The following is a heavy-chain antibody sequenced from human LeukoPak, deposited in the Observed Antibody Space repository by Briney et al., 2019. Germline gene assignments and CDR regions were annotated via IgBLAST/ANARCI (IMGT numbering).Heavy chain of an antibody. CDR3: ARGRRSSSPGIIDY. Sequence: PGGSLRLSCAASGFTFSSYWMSWVRQAPGKGLEWVANIKQDGSEKYYVDSVKGRFTISRDNAKNSLYLQMNSLRAEDTAVYYCARGRRSSSPGIIDYWGQGTLVTVSS. D-gene: IGHD6-13*01. CDR1: GFTFSSYW. V-gene: IGHV3-7*01. CDR2: IKQDGSEK. J-gene: IGHJ4*02.